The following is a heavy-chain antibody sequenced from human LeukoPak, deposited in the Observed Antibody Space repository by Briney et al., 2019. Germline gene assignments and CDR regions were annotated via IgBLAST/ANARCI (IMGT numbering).Heavy chain of an antibody. CDR3: ARVSSRGWFDP. CDR1: GGSISSYY. Sequence: SETLSLTCTVSGGSISSYYWSWIRQPPGKGLERIGYIYYSGSTNYNPSLKSRVTISVDTSKNQFSLKLSSVTAADTAVYYCARVSSRGWFDPWGQGTLVTVSS. V-gene: IGHV4-59*01. D-gene: IGHD6-6*01. J-gene: IGHJ5*02. CDR2: IYYSGST.